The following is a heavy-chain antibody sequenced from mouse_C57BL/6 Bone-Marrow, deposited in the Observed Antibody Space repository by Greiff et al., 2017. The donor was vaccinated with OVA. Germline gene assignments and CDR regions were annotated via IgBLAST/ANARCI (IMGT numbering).Heavy chain of an antibody. CDR2: IYPGSGNT. Sequence: QVQLQQSGAELVRPGASVKLSCKASGYTFTDYYINWVKQRPGQGLEWIARIYPGSGNTYYNEKFKGKATLTAGKSSSTAYMQLSSLTSEDSAVYFCARFITTLGSFDYWGQGTTLTVSS. CDR3: ARFITTLGSFDY. V-gene: IGHV1-76*01. CDR1: GYTFTDYY. J-gene: IGHJ2*01. D-gene: IGHD1-1*01.